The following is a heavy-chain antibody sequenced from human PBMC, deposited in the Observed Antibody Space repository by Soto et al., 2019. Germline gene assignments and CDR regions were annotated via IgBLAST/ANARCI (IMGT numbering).Heavy chain of an antibody. V-gene: IGHV4-30-4*01. D-gene: IGHD5-18*01. CDR2: IYYSGSS. CDR1: GGSISSGDYY. Sequence: QVQLQESGPGLVKPSQTLSLTCTVSGGSISSGDYYWSWIRQPPGKGLAWIGYIYYSGSSYYNPSLXSXXTISVATSKSQFSLKLSSVTAADMVVYYCASNSYGYIGYDYWGQGTLVTVSS. CDR3: ASNSYGYIGYDY. J-gene: IGHJ4*02.